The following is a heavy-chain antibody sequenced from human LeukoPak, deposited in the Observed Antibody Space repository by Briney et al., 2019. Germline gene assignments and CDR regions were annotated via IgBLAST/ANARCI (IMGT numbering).Heavy chain of an antibody. CDR1: GGSFSGYY. D-gene: IGHD3-9*01. J-gene: IGHJ4*02. CDR3: ARGLPDYDILTGSFLD. V-gene: IGHV4-34*01. CDR2: INHSGST. Sequence: SETLSLTCAVYGGSFSGYYWSWIRQPPGKGLEWIGEINHSGSTNYNPSLKSRVTISVDTSKNQFSLKLSSVTAADTAVYYCARGLPDYDILTGSFLDWGQGTLVTVSS.